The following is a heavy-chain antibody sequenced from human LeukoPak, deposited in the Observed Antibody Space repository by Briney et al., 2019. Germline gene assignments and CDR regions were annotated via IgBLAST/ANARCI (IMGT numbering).Heavy chain of an antibody. V-gene: IGHV3-48*03. CDR3: ARVGSGSSWFPTYYFDY. J-gene: IGHJ4*02. D-gene: IGHD6-13*01. CDR2: ISSSGSTI. CDR1: GFTFSRDE. Sequence: GGSLRLSCAASGFTFSRDEMNWVRQAPGNGLNWVSYISSSGSTIYYADSVKGRFTISRDNAKNSLYLQMNSLRAEDTAVYYCARVGSGSSWFPTYYFDYWGQGTLVTVSS.